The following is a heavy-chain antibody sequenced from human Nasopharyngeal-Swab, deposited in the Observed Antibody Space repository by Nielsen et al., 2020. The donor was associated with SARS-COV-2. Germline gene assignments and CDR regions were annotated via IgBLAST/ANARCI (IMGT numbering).Heavy chain of an antibody. D-gene: IGHD1-1*01. V-gene: IGHV4-34*01. CDR2: INPSGST. J-gene: IGHJ6*02. CDR3: ARGRRERAPRYYYYGMDV. Sequence: SETLSLTCAVYGGAFSGFYWSWIRQSPGEGLEWIGEINPSGSTDYNPSLKSRVSMSVDTFKNQVFLNLRSVTAADTALYYCARGRRERAPRYYYYGMDVWGQGTTVTVS. CDR1: GGAFSGFY.